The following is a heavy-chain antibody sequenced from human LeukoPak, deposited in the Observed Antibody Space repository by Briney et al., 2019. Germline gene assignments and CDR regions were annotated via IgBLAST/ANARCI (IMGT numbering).Heavy chain of an antibody. D-gene: IGHD2-15*01. CDR3: ARLDVEVGSGPFDY. V-gene: IGHV4-39*01. Sequence: PSETLSLTCTVSGGSISSSSYYWGWIRQPPGKGLEWIGSIYYSGGTYYNPSLKSRVTISVDTSNNQFSLKLSSVTAADTAVYYCARLDVEVGSGPFDYWGQGTLVTVSS. CDR1: GGSISSSSYY. J-gene: IGHJ4*02. CDR2: IYYSGGT.